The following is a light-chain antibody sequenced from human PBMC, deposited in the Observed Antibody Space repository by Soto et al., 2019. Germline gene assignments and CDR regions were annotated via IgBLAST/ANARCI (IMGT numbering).Light chain of an antibody. J-gene: IGKJ4*01. V-gene: IGKV3-15*01. CDR1: QSVSSN. CDR3: QQYNDWRALT. Sequence: EIVMTQSPATLSVSGGERATLSCRASQSVSSNLAWYQQKPGQAPRLLIYGASTRATGISARFSGSGSGTEFTLTISSLQSEDFVVYYCQQYNDWRALTFGGGTKVEIK. CDR2: GAS.